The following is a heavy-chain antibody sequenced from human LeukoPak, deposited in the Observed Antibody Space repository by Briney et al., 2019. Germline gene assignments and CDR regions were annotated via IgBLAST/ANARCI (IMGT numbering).Heavy chain of an antibody. Sequence: SETLSLTCAVYGGSFSGYYWSWIRQPPGKGLEWIGKVNHSGSTNYNPSLKSRVPISLDTSNSLLSLRLSSVTAADTAVYYCVRGSNGLDPWGQGTLVTVSS. D-gene: IGHD4/OR15-4a*01. J-gene: IGHJ5*02. CDR3: VRGSNGLDP. V-gene: IGHV4-34*01. CDR1: GGSFSGYY. CDR2: VNHSGST.